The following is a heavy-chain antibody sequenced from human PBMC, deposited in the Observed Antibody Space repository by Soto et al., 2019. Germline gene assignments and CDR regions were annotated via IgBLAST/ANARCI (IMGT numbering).Heavy chain of an antibody. CDR2: IYSGGGT. Sequence: GGSLRLSCAASELTVSSNYMTWVRQAPGKGLEWVSVIYSGGGTYYADSVKGRFTISRDNTKSSLFLQMNSLGVEDTAVYYCARGGGGGLFEHWGQGVLVTVSS. D-gene: IGHD2-21*01. CDR3: ARGGGGGLFEH. CDR1: ELTVSSNY. J-gene: IGHJ4*02. V-gene: IGHV3-66*01.